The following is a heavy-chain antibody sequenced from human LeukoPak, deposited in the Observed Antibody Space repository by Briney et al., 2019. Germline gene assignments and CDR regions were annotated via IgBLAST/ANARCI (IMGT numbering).Heavy chain of an antibody. J-gene: IGHJ4*02. CDR2: ISSSGSTI. V-gene: IGHV3-11*01. D-gene: IGHD3-16*02. CDR3: ARARYYVWGSYRYVDY. CDR1: GFTSSDYY. Sequence: GGSLRLSCAASGFTSSDYYMSWIRQAPGKGLEWVSYISSSGSTIYYADSVKGRFTISRDNAKNSLYLQMNSLRAEDTAVYYCARARYYVWGSYRYVDYWGQGTLVTVSS.